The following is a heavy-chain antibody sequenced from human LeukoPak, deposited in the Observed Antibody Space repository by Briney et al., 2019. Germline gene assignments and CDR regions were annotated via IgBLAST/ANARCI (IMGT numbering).Heavy chain of an antibody. V-gene: IGHV1-2*02. J-gene: IGHJ5*02. Sequence: ASVKVSCKVSGYTLTELSMHWVRQAPGKGLERMGWINPNNGATHYAQKFQGRVTMTRDMSISTAYMELNSLRSDDTAIFYCAVTYSSSWYNWFDPWGQGTLVTVSS. CDR2: INPNNGAT. CDR1: GYTLTELS. D-gene: IGHD6-19*01. CDR3: AVTYSSSWYNWFDP.